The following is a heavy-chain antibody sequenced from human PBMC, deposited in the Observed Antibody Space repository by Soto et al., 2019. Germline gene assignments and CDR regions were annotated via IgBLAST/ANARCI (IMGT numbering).Heavy chain of an antibody. CDR1: GFTFSSYA. Sequence: QVQLVESGGGVVQPGRSLRLSCAASGFTFSSYAMHWVRQAPGKGLEWVAVMSYDGSNKYYADSVKGRFTTSRDDSKNTLYLQMNSLRAEDTAVYYCARGGPFRISTDNPGYWGQGTLVTVSS. V-gene: IGHV3-30-3*01. D-gene: IGHD2-2*01. CDR2: MSYDGSNK. CDR3: ARGGPFRISTDNPGY. J-gene: IGHJ4*02.